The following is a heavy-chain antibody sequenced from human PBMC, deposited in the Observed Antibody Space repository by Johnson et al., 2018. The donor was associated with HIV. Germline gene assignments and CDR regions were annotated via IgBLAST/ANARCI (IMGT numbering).Heavy chain of an antibody. CDR1: GFIFSSYW. CDR2: IREDGSDK. D-gene: IGHD6-19*01. J-gene: IGHJ3*02. CDR3: ARVRRSGWYDNDAFDI. V-gene: IGHV3-7*04. Sequence: VQLVESGGGLVQPGGSLRLSCAASGFIFSSYWMTWVRQAPGKGLEWLANIREDGSDKYYTDSVKGRFPISRDNSQNTLYLIMNSLRAEDTAVYYCARVRRSGWYDNDAFDIWGQGTMVTVSS.